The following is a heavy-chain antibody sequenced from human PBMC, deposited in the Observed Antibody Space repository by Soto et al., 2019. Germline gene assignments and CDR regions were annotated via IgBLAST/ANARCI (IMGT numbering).Heavy chain of an antibody. J-gene: IGHJ4*02. Sequence: VQLVQSGAEVKKPGASVKVSCKASGYTFTGYDVNWVRQATGQGLEWVGWMNPNTGVAGFAQKFQGRVTLTGNTSITTAYMELSILRSEDTAVYYCVRGLRRGYSVYWGQGTLVTVSS. CDR1: GYTFTGYD. CDR3: VRGLRRGYSVY. V-gene: IGHV1-8*01. CDR2: MNPNTGVA. D-gene: IGHD2-2*03.